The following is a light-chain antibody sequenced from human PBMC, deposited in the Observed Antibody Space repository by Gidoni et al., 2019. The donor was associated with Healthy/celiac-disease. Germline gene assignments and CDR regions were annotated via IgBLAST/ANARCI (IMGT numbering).Light chain of an antibody. CDR1: QSISSY. V-gene: IGKV1-39*01. J-gene: IGKJ5*01. Sequence: DIQMTQSPSSLSASVGDRVTITCRASQSISSYLNWYQQKPGKAPKLLIYAASSLQSGVPSRFSGSGSGTDFTLTISSLQPEDFATYYCQQSYSTPTFDQXTRLEIK. CDR3: QQSYSTPT. CDR2: AAS.